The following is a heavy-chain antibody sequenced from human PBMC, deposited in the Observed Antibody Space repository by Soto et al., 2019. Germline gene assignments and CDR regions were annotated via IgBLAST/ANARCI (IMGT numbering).Heavy chain of an antibody. CDR2: MSYDGSIK. V-gene: IGHV3-30-3*02. CDR1: GFTFSSYA. J-gene: IGHJ5*02. D-gene: IGHD2-21*02. CDR3: AQDRTDNWFDP. Sequence: QVQLVESGGGVVQPGRSLRLSCAASGFTFSSYAMHWVRQAPGQGLNGVAVMSYDGSIKYYADSVKGRFTISRDNSKNTLYLQMNSLRVEDTAVYYCAQDRTDNWFDPWGQGTLVTVSS.